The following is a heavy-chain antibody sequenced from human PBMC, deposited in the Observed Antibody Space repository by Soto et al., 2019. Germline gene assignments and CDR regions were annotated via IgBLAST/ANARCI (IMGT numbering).Heavy chain of an antibody. D-gene: IGHD2-2*01. Sequence: GGSLRLSCAASGFTFSSYSMNWVRQAPGKGLEWVSYISSSSSTIYYADSVKGRFTTSRDNAKNSLYLQMNSLRDEDTAVYYCARQPAAKNYYGMDVWGQGTTVTVSS. CDR3: ARQPAAKNYYGMDV. J-gene: IGHJ6*02. CDR1: GFTFSSYS. CDR2: ISSSSSTI. V-gene: IGHV3-48*02.